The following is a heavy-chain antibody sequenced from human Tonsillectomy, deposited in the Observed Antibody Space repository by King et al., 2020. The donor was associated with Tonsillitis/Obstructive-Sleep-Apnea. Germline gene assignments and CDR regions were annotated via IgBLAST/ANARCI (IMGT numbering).Heavy chain of an antibody. D-gene: IGHD6-6*01. Sequence: QLVQSGAEVKKPGESLRISCKGSGYSFTSYWISWVRQMPGKGLEWMGRIDPSDSYTNYSPSFQGHVTISAYKSISTAYLQWSSLKASDTAIYYCARQKYSTSSPKYWYFDLWGRGTLVSVSS. CDR2: IDPSDSYT. J-gene: IGHJ2*01. CDR3: ARQKYSTSSPKYWYFDL. V-gene: IGHV5-10-1*03. CDR1: GYSFTSYW.